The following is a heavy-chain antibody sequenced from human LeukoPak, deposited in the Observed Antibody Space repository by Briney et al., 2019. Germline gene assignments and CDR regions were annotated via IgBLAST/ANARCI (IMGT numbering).Heavy chain of an antibody. CDR1: GASISSSTYY. V-gene: IGHV4-39*07. D-gene: IGHD4-17*01. CDR3: ARGGPSGDPLDY. Sequence: SETLSLTCTISGASISSSTYYWSWIRQPPGKGLEWIGEINHSGSTNYNPSLKSRVTISVDTSKNQFSLKLSSVTAADTAVYYCARGGPSGDPLDYWGQGTLVTVSS. J-gene: IGHJ4*02. CDR2: INHSGST.